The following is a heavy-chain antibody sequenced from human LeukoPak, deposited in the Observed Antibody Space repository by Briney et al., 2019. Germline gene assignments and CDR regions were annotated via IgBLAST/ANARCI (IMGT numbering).Heavy chain of an antibody. CDR2: IWFDGSNK. D-gene: IGHD2-15*01. Sequence: PGRSLRLSCAASGFTFSSYGMHWVRQAPGKGLEWVAVIWFDGSNKYYADSVKGRFTISRDNSKNTLSLQMNSLRAEDTAVYYCVKDSGYAGYCSGGSCSTPDYWGQGTLVTVSS. CDR1: GFTFSSYG. J-gene: IGHJ4*02. CDR3: VKDSGYAGYCSGGSCSTPDY. V-gene: IGHV3-33*06.